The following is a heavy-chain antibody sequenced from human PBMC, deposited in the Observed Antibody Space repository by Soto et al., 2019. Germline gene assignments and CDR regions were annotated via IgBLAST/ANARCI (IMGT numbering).Heavy chain of an antibody. Sequence: GGSLRLSCASSGFTFSSYSMNWVRQAPGKGLEWVSYISSSSSTIYYADSVKGRFTISRDNAKNSLYLQMNSLRDEDTAVYYCAREAGTWHLPLNWFDPWGQGTLVTVSS. CDR2: ISSSSSTI. J-gene: IGHJ5*02. D-gene: IGHD6-19*01. CDR3: AREAGTWHLPLNWFDP. CDR1: GFTFSSYS. V-gene: IGHV3-48*02.